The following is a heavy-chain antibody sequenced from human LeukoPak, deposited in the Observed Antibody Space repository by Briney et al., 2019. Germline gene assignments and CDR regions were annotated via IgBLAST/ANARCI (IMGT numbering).Heavy chain of an antibody. CDR2: ISGSGGST. J-gene: IGHJ6*02. CDR3: ARRDYYYGMDV. D-gene: IGHD5-24*01. Sequence: GGSLRLSCAASGFTFSSYAMNWVRQAPGKGLEWVSTISGSGGSTNYADSVKGRFTISRDNSKNTLYLQMSSLRAEGTAVYYCARRDYYYGMDVWGQGTTVTVSS. V-gene: IGHV3-23*01. CDR1: GFTFSSYA.